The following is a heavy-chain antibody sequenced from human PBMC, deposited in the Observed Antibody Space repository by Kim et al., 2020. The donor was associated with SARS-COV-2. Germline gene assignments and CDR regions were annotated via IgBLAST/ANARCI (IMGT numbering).Heavy chain of an antibody. J-gene: IGHJ4*02. D-gene: IGHD3-3*01. Sequence: SPSFQGQVTISADKSISTAYLQWSSLKASDTAMYYCARQYYDFWSGYYDGWGQGTLVTVSS. V-gene: IGHV5-51*01. CDR3: ARQYYDFWSGYYDG.